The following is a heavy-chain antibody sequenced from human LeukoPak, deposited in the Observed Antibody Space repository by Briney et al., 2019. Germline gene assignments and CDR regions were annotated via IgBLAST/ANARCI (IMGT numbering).Heavy chain of an antibody. D-gene: IGHD5-12*01. CDR1: GFAFSDYW. CDR3: VRDGGVSGFDLLDY. V-gene: IGHV3-7*01. J-gene: IGHJ4*02. CDR2: INQDGSKE. Sequence: GGSLRLSCAASGFAFSDYWMTWVRQAPGKGLEWVAHINQDGSKEHYMDSVKARFTISRDNAKNSLSLQMNSLRAEDTAVYYCVRDGGVSGFDLLDYWGQGTLVTVCS.